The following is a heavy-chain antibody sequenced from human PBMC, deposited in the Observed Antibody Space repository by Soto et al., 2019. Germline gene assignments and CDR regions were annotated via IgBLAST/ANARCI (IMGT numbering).Heavy chain of an antibody. V-gene: IGHV4-59*08. J-gene: IGHJ6*02. Sequence: QVQLQESGPGLVKPSETLSLTCTVSGGSISSYYWSWIRQPPGKGLEWIGYIYYSGSTNYNPSLKSRGPISIDTSKNQFPLNLSSVTAADTAVYYCARQAGSSWRNHYYYYGLDVWGQGTTVTVSS. CDR1: GGSISSYY. D-gene: IGHD6-13*01. CDR3: ARQAGSSWRNHYYYYGLDV. CDR2: IYYSGST.